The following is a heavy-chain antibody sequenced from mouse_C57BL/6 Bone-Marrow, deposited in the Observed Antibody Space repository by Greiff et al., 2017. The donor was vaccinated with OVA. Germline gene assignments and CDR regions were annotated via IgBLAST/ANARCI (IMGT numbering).Heavy chain of an antibody. J-gene: IGHJ1*03. Sequence: EVMLVESGGGLVQPGGSLKLSCAASGIDFSRYWMSWVRRAPGKGLEWIGEINPDSSTINYAPSLKDKFIISRDNAKNTLYLQMSKVRSEDTALYYCARPRLLRYPSYWYFDVWGTGTTVTVAS. CDR2: INPDSSTI. CDR1: GIDFSRYW. V-gene: IGHV4-1*01. D-gene: IGHD1-1*01. CDR3: ARPRLLRYPSYWYFDV.